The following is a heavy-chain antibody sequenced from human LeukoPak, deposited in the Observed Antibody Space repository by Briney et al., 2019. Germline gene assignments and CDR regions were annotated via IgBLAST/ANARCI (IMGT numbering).Heavy chain of an antibody. CDR1: GYTFITNW. J-gene: IGHJ3*02. CDR2: VYPGDSDT. V-gene: IGHV5-51*01. CDR3: ARDDSSGPKSGGIAFNI. Sequence: GESLKISCKGSGYTFITNWIGWVRQVPGKGLEWMGIVYPGDSDTRYSPSFQGQVTISADKSISTAYLQWSSLKASDTAIYYCARDDSSGPKSGGIAFNIWGQGTMVTVSS. D-gene: IGHD3-22*01.